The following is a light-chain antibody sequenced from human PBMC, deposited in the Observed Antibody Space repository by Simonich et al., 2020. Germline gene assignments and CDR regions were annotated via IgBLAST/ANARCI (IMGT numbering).Light chain of an antibody. Sequence: QSVLTQPPSASGTPGQRVTISCSGSSSNIGNNYVSWYQQLPGTAPKLLIYYNNKRPSGIPDRFSGSKAGTTATLGITGLQTGDEADYYCGTWDSSLSAGVFGGGTKLTVL. CDR1: SSNIGNNY. V-gene: IGLV1-51*01. CDR2: YNN. CDR3: GTWDSSLSAGV. J-gene: IGLJ2*01.